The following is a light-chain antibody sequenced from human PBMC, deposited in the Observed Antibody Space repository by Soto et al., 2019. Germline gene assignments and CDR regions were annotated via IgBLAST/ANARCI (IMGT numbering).Light chain of an antibody. V-gene: IGLV2-8*01. J-gene: IGLJ1*01. CDR1: SSDVGGYNF. CDR2: EVT. Sequence: QSALTQPPSASGSPGQSVTISCTGTSSDVGGYNFVSWYQQHPGKAPKLMIYEVTKRPSGVPDRFSGSKSGNTASLTVSGLLAEDEADYYCASYAGGNKVFGTGTKLTVL. CDR3: ASYAGGNKV.